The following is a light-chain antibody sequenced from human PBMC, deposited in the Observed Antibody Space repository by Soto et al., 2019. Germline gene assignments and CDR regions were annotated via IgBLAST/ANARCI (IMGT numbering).Light chain of an antibody. V-gene: IGKV3D-20*02. CDR2: GAS. J-gene: IGKJ4*01. CDR1: QSIATSQ. CDR3: QQRSNWPRLT. Sequence: EIVLTQSPGTLSLSPGERATLFCRASQSIATSQLAWYQQKPGQAPRLLIGASTRATGIPDRFSGSGSGTDFTLTISSLQPEDFAVYFCQQRSNWPRLTFGGGTKVDIK.